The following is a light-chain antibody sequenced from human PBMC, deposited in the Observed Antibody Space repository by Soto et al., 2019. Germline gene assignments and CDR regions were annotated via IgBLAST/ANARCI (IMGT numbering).Light chain of an antibody. CDR3: SSYAGSNNYV. V-gene: IGLV2-8*01. CDR1: SSNVGGYNY. Sequence: QSALTQPASVSGSPGQSITISCTGTSSNVGGYNYVSWYQQHPGKVPKLMIYEVSKRPSGVPDRFSGSKSGNTASLTVSGLQAEDEADYYCSSYAGSNNYVFGTGTKVTVL. CDR2: EVS. J-gene: IGLJ1*01.